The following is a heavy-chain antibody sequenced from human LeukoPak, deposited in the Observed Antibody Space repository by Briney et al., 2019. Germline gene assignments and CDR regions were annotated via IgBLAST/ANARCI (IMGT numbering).Heavy chain of an antibody. CDR3: ARAGYCSSTSCYVPFDY. CDR1: GYSISSGYY. V-gene: IGHV4-38-2*02. J-gene: IGHJ4*02. D-gene: IGHD2-2*03. Sequence: SETLSLTCTVSGYSISSGYYWGWIRQPPGKGLEWTGSIYHSGGTYYNPSLNSRVTISLDTSKNQFSLKLSSVTAADTAVYYCARAGYCSSTSCYVPFDYWGQGTLVTVSS. CDR2: IYHSGGT.